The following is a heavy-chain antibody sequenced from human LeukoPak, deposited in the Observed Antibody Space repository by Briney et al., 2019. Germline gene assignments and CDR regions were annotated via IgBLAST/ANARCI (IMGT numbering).Heavy chain of an antibody. Sequence: GGSLTLSCAAFGFTYSHYGMHWVRQDPGKGLEWVAVIWSDGTEKYYGDAVKGRFTISRDNSMKTLYLQMNSLRGDDTAVYYCAKDAQRGFDYSNSLEYWGQGTLVTVSS. D-gene: IGHD4-11*01. CDR3: AKDAQRGFDYSNSLEY. V-gene: IGHV3-33*06. J-gene: IGHJ4*02. CDR1: GFTYSHYG. CDR2: IWSDGTEK.